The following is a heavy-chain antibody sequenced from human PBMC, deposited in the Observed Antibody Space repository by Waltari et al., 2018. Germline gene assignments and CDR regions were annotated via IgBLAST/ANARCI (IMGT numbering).Heavy chain of an antibody. V-gene: IGHV4-59*05. CDR2: IYYSGST. CDR3: AEGGSYYV. CDR1: GFTFSNYD. J-gene: IGHJ4*02. Sequence: VQLVESGGNLVQPGGSLRLSCVASGFTFSNYDMMWVRQAPGKGLEWIGSIYYSGSTYYNPSLKSRVTISVDTSKNQFSLKLSSVTAADTAVYYCAEGGSYYVWGQGTLVTVSS. D-gene: IGHD1-26*01.